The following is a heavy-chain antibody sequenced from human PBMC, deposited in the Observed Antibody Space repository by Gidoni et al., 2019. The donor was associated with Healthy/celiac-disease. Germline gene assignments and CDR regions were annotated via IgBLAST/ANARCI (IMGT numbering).Heavy chain of an antibody. D-gene: IGHD6-19*01. CDR1: GFTFSSYA. Sequence: EMQLFESGGGLVQPGGSLVLSCAAYGFTFSSYAMSWVRQAPGKGLQWASAISGSGGSTYYADSVKGRFTISRDNSKNTLYLQMNSLRAEDTAVYYCSSGWYLYYFDYWGQGTLVTVSS. V-gene: IGHV3-23*01. CDR3: SSGWYLYYFDY. CDR2: ISGSGGST. J-gene: IGHJ4*02.